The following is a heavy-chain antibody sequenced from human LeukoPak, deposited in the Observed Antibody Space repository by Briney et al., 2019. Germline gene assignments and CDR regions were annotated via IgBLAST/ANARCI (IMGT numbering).Heavy chain of an antibody. V-gene: IGHV3-21*01. J-gene: IGHJ6*03. CDR2: ISSSSSYI. D-gene: IGHD1-26*01. CDR1: GFTFSSYG. CDR3: ARDKATTINYYYYYYMDV. Sequence: GGSLRLSCAASGFTFSSYGMHWVRQAPGKGLEWVSSISSSSSYIYYADSVKGRFTISRDNAKNSLYLQMDSLRAEDTAVYYCARDKATTINYYYYYYMDVWGKGTTVTVSS.